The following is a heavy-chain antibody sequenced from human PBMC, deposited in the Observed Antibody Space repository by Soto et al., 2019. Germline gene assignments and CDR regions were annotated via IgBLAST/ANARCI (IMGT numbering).Heavy chain of an antibody. V-gene: IGHV1-69*12. CDR1: GGTFSSYA. J-gene: IGHJ6*01. Sequence: QVQLVQSGAEVKKPGSSVKVSCKASGGTFSSYAISWVRQAPGQGLEWMGGIIPIFGTANYAQKFQGRVSHPADEYTSTAYKELSRLRSEHTAVYYCARTEGDSGDDLVDYYFCMDVWGQGTTVAV. D-gene: IGHD5-12*01. CDR3: ARTEGDSGDDLVDYYFCMDV. CDR2: IIPIFGTA.